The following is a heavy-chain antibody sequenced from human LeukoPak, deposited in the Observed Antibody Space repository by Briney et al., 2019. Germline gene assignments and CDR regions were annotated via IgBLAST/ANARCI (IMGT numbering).Heavy chain of an antibody. CDR1: GYTFTVNY. CDR2: MKPSNGDT. V-gene: IGHV1-2*02. CDR3: ARDRGSTSCNDY. Sequence: ASVEVSCKASGYTFTVNYIHWVRQAPGQGLEWMGWMKPSNGDTRFAQNFQGRVTLTRDTSINTAYMELSSLKSDDTAVYYCARDRGSTSCNDYWGQGTLVTVSS. D-gene: IGHD2-2*01. J-gene: IGHJ4*02.